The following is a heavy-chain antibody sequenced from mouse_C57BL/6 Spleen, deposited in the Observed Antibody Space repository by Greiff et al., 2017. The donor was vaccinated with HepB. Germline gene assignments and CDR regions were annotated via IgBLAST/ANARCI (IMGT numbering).Heavy chain of an antibody. CDR2: IYPGGGYT. J-gene: IGHJ4*01. Sequence: QVQLKQSGAELVRPGTSVKMSCKASGYTFTNYWIGWAKQRPGHGLEWIGDIYPGGGYTNYNEKFKGKATLTADKSSSTAYMQFSSLTSEDSAIYYCARKGGYDYDGDYAMDYWGQGTSVTVSS. V-gene: IGHV1-63*01. D-gene: IGHD2-4*01. CDR3: ARKGGYDYDGDYAMDY. CDR1: GYTFTNYW.